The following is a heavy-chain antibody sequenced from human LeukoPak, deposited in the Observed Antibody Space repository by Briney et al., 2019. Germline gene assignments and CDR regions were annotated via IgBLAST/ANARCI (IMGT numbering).Heavy chain of an antibody. CDR1: GFTFSSYW. J-gene: IGHJ4*02. CDR3: ARSSGIAVAFY. CDR2: IKQDGSEK. Sequence: GGSLRLSCAAPGFTFSSYWMSWVRQAPGKGLEWVANIKQDGSEKYYVDSVKGRFTISRDNAKNSLYLQMNSLRVEDTAVYYCARSSGIAVAFYWGQGTLVTVSS. V-gene: IGHV3-7*01. D-gene: IGHD6-19*01.